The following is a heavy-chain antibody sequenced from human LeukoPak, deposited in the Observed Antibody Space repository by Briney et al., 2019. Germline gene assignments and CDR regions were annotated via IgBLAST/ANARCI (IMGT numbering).Heavy chain of an antibody. Sequence: GGSLRLSCAASGFTFSSFAMTWVRQAPGKGLEWASGVSGDGGTTYFADSVKGRFTISRDNSKNALYLQMSSLRAEDTAVYYCARGVGGRDGSGYHAPWYFDYWGQGTLVTVSS. D-gene: IGHD3-22*01. V-gene: IGHV3-23*01. CDR1: GFTFSSFA. J-gene: IGHJ4*02. CDR3: ARGVGGRDGSGYHAPWYFDY. CDR2: VSGDGGTT.